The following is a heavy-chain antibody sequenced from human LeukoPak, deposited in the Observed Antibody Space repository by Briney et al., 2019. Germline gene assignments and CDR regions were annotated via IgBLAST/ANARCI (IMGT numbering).Heavy chain of an antibody. Sequence: SETLSLTCTVSGGSISSGGYYWSWIRQPPGKGLEWIGYIYHSGSTYYNPSLKSRVTISVDRSKNQFSLKLSSVTAADTAVYYCALFIAARLRLEYFQHWGQGTLVTVSS. CDR1: GGSISSGGYY. J-gene: IGHJ1*01. V-gene: IGHV4-30-2*01. CDR3: ALFIAARLRLEYFQH. D-gene: IGHD6-6*01. CDR2: IYHSGST.